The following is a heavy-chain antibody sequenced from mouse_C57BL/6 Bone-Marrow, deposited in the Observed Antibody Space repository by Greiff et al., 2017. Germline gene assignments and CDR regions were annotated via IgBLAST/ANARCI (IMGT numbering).Heavy chain of an antibody. J-gene: IGHJ3*01. CDR2: IHPGNSDT. CDR3: TLFAY. V-gene: IGHV1-5*01. CDR1: GYTFTSYW. Sequence: EVQLQQSGTVLVRPGASVKMSCKTSGYTFTSYWMHWVKQRPGQGLEWIGAIHPGNSDTSYNHKFKGKATLTAVKSTSTAYMELTSLTNEDSAVYYDTLFAYWGQGTLVTVSA.